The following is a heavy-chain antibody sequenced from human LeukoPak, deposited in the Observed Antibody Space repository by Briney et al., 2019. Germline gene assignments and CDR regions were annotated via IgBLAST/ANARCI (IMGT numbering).Heavy chain of an antibody. CDR2: ISYDGSNK. CDR1: GFTFSSYG. CDR3: AKGEGGALGIPHPYYFDY. J-gene: IGHJ4*02. D-gene: IGHD3-16*01. V-gene: IGHV3-30*18. Sequence: GGSLRLSCAASGFTFSSYGMHWVRQAPGKGLEWVAVISYDGSNKYFADSMKGRFTISRDNSKNTLYLQINSLRTEDTAVYYCAKGEGGALGIPHPYYFDYWGQGNVVTVSS.